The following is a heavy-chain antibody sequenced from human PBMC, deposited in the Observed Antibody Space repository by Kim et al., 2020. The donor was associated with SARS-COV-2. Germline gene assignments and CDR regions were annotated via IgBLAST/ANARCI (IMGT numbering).Heavy chain of an antibody. CDR1: GYTLTELS. Sequence: ASVKVSCKVSGYTLTELSMHWVRQTPGKGLEWMGGFDPQDGETIYAQKFQGRVTMTEDTSTDTAYMELSSLTSEDTAVYYCASQFSLGWSYSVNYYYYAMDVWGQGTTVTVSS. D-gene: IGHD1-26*01. CDR3: ASQFSLGWSYSVNYYYYAMDV. V-gene: IGHV1-24*01. CDR2: FDPQDGET. J-gene: IGHJ6*02.